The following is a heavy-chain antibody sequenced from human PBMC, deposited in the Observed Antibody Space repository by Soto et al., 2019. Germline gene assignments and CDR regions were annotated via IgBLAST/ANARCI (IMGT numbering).Heavy chain of an antibody. CDR2: ISHSGST. Sequence: QILPLTYCVSGGSSTRVRSSCNSVRQPPVTGLEWIAYISHSGSTYYNPYIKGRVTVSVDRSKNQFSLKLDSVSAADTAIYSSVREAAPSVPNYFDTWAPGTLVTVYS. CDR3: VREAAPSVPNYFDT. CDR1: GGSSTRVRSS. V-gene: IGHV4-30-2*01. J-gene: IGHJ5*02. D-gene: IGHD2-8*01.